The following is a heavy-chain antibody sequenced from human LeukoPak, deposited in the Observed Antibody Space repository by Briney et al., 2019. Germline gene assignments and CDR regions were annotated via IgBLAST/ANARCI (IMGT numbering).Heavy chain of an antibody. Sequence: GGSLRLSCAASGFTFSTYAMHWVRQAPGKGLEWVAVISYDGSNKYYADSVKGRFTISRDNSRDTVYLQMNSLRAEDTSVYYCARDNFCFDYWGQGTLVTVSS. CDR1: GFTFSTYA. CDR3: ARDNFCFDY. D-gene: IGHD2/OR15-2a*01. V-gene: IGHV3-30-3*01. J-gene: IGHJ4*02. CDR2: ISYDGSNK.